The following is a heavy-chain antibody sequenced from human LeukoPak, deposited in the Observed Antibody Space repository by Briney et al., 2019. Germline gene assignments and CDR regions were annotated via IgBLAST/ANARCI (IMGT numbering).Heavy chain of an antibody. D-gene: IGHD2-15*01. CDR1: GGSISSGSYY. CDR2: IYTSGST. V-gene: IGHV4-61*02. J-gene: IGHJ5*02. CDR3: VAWYNWFDP. Sequence: SQTLSLTCTVSGGSISSGSYYWGWIRQPAGKGLEWIGRIYTSGSTNYNPSLKSRVTISVDTSKNQFSLKLSSVTAADTAVYYCVAWYNWFDPWGQGTLVTVSS.